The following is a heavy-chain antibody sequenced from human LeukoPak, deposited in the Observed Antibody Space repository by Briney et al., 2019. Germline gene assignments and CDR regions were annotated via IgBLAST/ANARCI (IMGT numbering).Heavy chain of an antibody. V-gene: IGHV5-51*01. CDR3: AVGSSSWTGNYYYGMDV. D-gene: IGHD6-13*01. J-gene: IGHJ6*02. Sequence: GESLKISCKGSGYSFTSYWIGWVRQMPGKGLEWMGIIYPGDSDTRYSPSFQGQVTISADKSISTAYLQWSSLKASDTAMYYCAVGSSSWTGNYYYGMDVWGQGTTVTVSS. CDR1: GYSFTSYW. CDR2: IYPGDSDT.